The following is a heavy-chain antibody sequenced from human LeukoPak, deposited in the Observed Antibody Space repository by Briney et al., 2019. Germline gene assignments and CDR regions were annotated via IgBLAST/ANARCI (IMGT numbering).Heavy chain of an antibody. Sequence: GGSLRLSCAASGFTFNIYEMNWVRQAPGEGPEGISYICISGRSIYYADSVKGRFTISRDNAKNSVYLQMNSLRVEDTAIYYCAKEDIAGNGFPFDSWGQGTMVTVSS. D-gene: IGHD5-12*01. V-gene: IGHV3-48*03. CDR3: AKEDIAGNGFPFDS. CDR2: ICISGRSI. J-gene: IGHJ4*02. CDR1: GFTFNIYE.